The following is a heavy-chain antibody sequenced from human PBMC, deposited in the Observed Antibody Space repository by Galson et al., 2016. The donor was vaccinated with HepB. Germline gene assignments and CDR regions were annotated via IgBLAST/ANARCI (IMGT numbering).Heavy chain of an antibody. V-gene: IGHV3-33*01. J-gene: IGHJ3*01. Sequence: SLRLSCAASGFTSTKHGMHWVRQAPGKGLEWVAVIWYDGNSKYYADYVKDRFTISRDNFKNALYLPMNSLRAGDAALYYCARDGNPTRPDTFDVWGRGTMVTVSS. CDR3: ARDGNPTRPDTFDV. CDR1: GFTSTKHG. D-gene: IGHD1-1*01. CDR2: IWYDGNSK.